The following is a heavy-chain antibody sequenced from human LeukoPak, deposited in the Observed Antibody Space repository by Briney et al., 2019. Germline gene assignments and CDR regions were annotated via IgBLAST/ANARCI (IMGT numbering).Heavy chain of an antibody. V-gene: IGHV4-4*07. J-gene: IGHJ3*02. CDR1: GFTFSNAW. D-gene: IGHD5-24*01. Sequence: GSLRLSCAASGFTFSNAWMSWVRQAPGKGLEWVGRIYTSGSTNYNPSLKSRVTMSVDTSKNQFSLKLSSVTAADTAVYYCARDSPGRWLRRDAFDIWGQGTMVAVSS. CDR3: ARDSPGRWLRRDAFDI. CDR2: IYTSGST.